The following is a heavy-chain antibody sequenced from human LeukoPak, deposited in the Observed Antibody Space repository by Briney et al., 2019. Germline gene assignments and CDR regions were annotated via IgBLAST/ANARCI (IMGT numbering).Heavy chain of an antibody. V-gene: IGHV3-48*03. D-gene: IGHD4-23*01. CDR2: IRSRGSAI. J-gene: IGHJ4*02. CDR3: ARDFGRWFFDY. CDR1: GFTFSSYE. Sequence: GRSLRLSCAASGFTFSSYEMNWVRQAPGKGLEWVSHIRSRGSAIYYADSVKGRFTISRDNAQNSLYLQMNSLRAEDTAIYYCARDFGRWFFDYWGQGTLVTVSS.